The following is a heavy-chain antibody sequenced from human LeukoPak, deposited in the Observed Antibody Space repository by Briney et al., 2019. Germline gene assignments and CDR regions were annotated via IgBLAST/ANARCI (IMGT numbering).Heavy chain of an antibody. CDR3: ATNYYGSEFSFDY. Sequence: GASVKVSCKVSGYTLTELSMHWVRQAPGKGLEWMGGFDPEDGETIYAQKFQGRVTMTEDTSTDTAYMELGSLRSEDTAVYYCATNYYGSEFSFDYWGQGTLVTVSS. J-gene: IGHJ4*02. V-gene: IGHV1-24*01. D-gene: IGHD3-10*01. CDR1: GYTLTELS. CDR2: FDPEDGET.